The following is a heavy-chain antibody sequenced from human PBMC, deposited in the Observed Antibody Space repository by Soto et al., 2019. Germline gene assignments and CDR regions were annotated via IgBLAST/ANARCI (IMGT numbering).Heavy chain of an antibody. D-gene: IGHD2-21*02. J-gene: IGHJ4*02. CDR1: GFNFETYG. CDR2: ISNDGSNR. V-gene: IGHV3-30*03. Sequence: GGSHRLSSTASGFNFETYGMHWVRQAPGKGLEWVAFISNDGSNRKYADSVKGRYTISRDNSKNTLFLQINSLRPEDTAVYYCARALYCGGDCYSEIDYWGQGTLVTVSS. CDR3: ARALYCGGDCYSEIDY.